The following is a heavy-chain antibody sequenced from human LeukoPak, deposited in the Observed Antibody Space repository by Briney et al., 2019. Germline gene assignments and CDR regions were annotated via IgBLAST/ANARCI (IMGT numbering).Heavy chain of an antibody. CDR1: GFTVSSNY. J-gene: IGHJ4*02. CDR2: IYSGGST. Sequence: GGSLRLSCAASGFTVSSNYMSWVRQAPGKGLEWVSVIYSGGSTYYADSVKGRFTISRDNSKNTLYLQMNSLRAEDTAVYYYARDGVYSSSWYDYWGQGTLVTVSS. V-gene: IGHV3-53*01. CDR3: ARDGVYSSSWYDY. D-gene: IGHD6-13*01.